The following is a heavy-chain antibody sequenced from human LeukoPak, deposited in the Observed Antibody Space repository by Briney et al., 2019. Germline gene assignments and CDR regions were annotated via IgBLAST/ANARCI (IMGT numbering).Heavy chain of an antibody. Sequence: PSETLSLTCTVSGGSINSYYWSWIRQPPGKGLEWIGYIYYSGSTNYNPSLKSRVTISVDTSKNQFSLKLSSVTAADTAVYYCARHIAVAGPYYFDYWGQGTLVTVSS. J-gene: IGHJ4*02. CDR3: ARHIAVAGPYYFDY. V-gene: IGHV4-59*08. CDR1: GGSINSYY. CDR2: IYYSGST. D-gene: IGHD6-19*01.